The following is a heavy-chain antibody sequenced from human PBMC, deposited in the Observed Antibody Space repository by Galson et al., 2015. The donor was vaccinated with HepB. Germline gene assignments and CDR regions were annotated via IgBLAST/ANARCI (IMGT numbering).Heavy chain of an antibody. J-gene: IGHJ5*02. CDR1: GFTFSASG. CDR2: ISSDGSDT. CDR3: AKGAYRNSMMSGGWFDP. V-gene: IGHV3-30*18. Sequence: SLRLSCAASGFTFSASGLHWVRQAPGRGLEWVAAISSDGSDTDFADSVKGRFTISRDNSKNTLYLQMNSLTDDDTAIYYCAKGAYRNSMMSGGWFDPWGQGTVVTVSS. D-gene: IGHD3-10*02.